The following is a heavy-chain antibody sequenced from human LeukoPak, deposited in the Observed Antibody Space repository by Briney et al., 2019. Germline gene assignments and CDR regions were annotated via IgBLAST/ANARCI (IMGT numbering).Heavy chain of an antibody. CDR3: ARMYYYDSSGPNWFDP. V-gene: IGHV1-8*02. D-gene: IGHD3-22*01. Sequence: ASVKVSCKASGYTFTSYGISWVRQAPGQGLEWMGWMDPNSGNTGYAQKFQDRVTMTRNTSINTAYMELSSLRSEDTAVYYCARMYYYDSSGPNWFDPWGQGTLVTVSS. CDR2: MDPNSGNT. CDR1: GYTFTSYG. J-gene: IGHJ5*02.